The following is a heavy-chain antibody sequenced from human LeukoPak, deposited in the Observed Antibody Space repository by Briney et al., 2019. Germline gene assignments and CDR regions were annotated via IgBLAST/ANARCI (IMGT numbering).Heavy chain of an antibody. J-gene: IGHJ5*02. V-gene: IGHV1-2*06. CDR3: ARDRGPYGSGERWCDP. CDR1: GYTFTVFY. CDR2: INPKSGGT. D-gene: IGHD3-10*01. Sequence: ASVKVSCKASGYTFTVFYINWVRQAPGQGLEWLGRINPKSGGTYYSQSFQGRVTMTRDMSISTAYMELSRLESDDTAVYYCARDRGPYGSGERWCDPWGQGTLVTVSS.